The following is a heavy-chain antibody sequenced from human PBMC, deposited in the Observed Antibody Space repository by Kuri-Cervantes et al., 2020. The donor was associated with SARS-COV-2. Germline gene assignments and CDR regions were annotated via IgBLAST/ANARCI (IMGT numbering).Heavy chain of an antibody. CDR1: GFTFSSYS. CDR3: ARGLNWNYAPPY. D-gene: IGHD1-7*01. CDR2: ISSSSSYI. V-gene: IGHV3-21*01. J-gene: IGHJ4*02. Sequence: GESLKISCAASGFTFSSYSMNWVHQAPGKGLEWVSSISSSSSYIYYADSVKGRFTISRDNANNSLYLQMNSLRAEDTAVYYCARGLNWNYAPPYWGQGTLVTFSS.